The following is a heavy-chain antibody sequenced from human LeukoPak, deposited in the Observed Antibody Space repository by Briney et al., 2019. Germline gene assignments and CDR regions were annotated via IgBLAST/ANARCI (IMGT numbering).Heavy chain of an antibody. Sequence: SETLSLTCTVSGGSISSGGYYWSWIRQHPGKGLEWIGYIYYSGSTYYNPSLRSRVTISVDTSKNQFSLRLSSVTAADTAVYYCARDNPLYSSGWYPGYYFDYWGQGTLVTVSS. D-gene: IGHD6-19*01. CDR2: IYYSGST. CDR3: ARDNPLYSSGWYPGYYFDY. J-gene: IGHJ4*02. CDR1: GGSISSGGYY. V-gene: IGHV4-31*03.